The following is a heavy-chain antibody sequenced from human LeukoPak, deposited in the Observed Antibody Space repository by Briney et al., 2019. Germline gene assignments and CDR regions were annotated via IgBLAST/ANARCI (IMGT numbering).Heavy chain of an antibody. CDR3: ARLGEIGIAAAGSFDY. J-gene: IGHJ4*02. CDR1: GGSISSYY. Sequence: SETLSLTCTVSGGSISSYYWSWIRQPPGKGLEWIRYIYYSGSTNYNPSLKSRVTISVDTSKNQFSLKLSSVTAADTAVYYCARLGEIGIAAAGSFDYWGQGTLVTVSS. CDR2: IYYSGST. V-gene: IGHV4-59*08. D-gene: IGHD6-13*01.